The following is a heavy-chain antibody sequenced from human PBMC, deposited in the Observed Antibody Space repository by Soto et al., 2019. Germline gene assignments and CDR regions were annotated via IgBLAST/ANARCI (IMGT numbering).Heavy chain of an antibody. J-gene: IGHJ4*02. CDR2: INAGNGNT. CDR3: ARDPGIAAAGRGY. D-gene: IGHD6-13*01. CDR1: GYTFTSYA. V-gene: IGHV1-3*01. Sequence: QVQLVQSGAEVKKPGASVKVSCKASGYTFTSYAMHWVRQAPGQRLEWMGWINAGNGNTKYSQKLQGRVTITRDTSASTAYMELSSLRSEDTAVYYCARDPGIAAAGRGYWGQGTLVTVSS.